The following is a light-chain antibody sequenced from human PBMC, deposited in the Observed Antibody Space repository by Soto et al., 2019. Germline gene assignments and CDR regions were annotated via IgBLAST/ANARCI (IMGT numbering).Light chain of an antibody. Sequence: EIVLTQSPGTLSLSPGERGTLSCRASQSVSSNYLAWYQQKPGQAPRLLLYGASSRATGIPDRFSGSGSGTDFTLTISRLEPEYFAVYYCQQYAGSPRTFGQGTKVEIK. J-gene: IGKJ1*01. CDR1: QSVSSNY. CDR3: QQYAGSPRT. V-gene: IGKV3-20*01. CDR2: GAS.